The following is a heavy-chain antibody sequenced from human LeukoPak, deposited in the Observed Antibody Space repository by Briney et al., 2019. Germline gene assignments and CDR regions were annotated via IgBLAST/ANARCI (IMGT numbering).Heavy chain of an antibody. CDR1: GYTFSSYA. Sequence: QPGGSLRLSCTASGYTFSSYAMTWVRQAPGGELQWVSAISGSGANTYYADSVKGRFAASRDNSKDTLYLQMRSLRAEDTAVYYCARGRSGYGPFDAFDIWGHGTWVTVSS. CDR3: ARGRSGYGPFDAFDI. D-gene: IGHD3-22*01. CDR2: ISGSGANT. V-gene: IGHV3-23*01. J-gene: IGHJ3*02.